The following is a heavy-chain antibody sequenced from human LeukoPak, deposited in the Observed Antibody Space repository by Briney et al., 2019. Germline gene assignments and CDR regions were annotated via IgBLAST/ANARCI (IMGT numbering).Heavy chain of an antibody. J-gene: IGHJ4*02. CDR1: GDSFGGYY. Sequence: SETLSLTCTVSGDSFGGYYWTWIRQPPGKGLEWIGYIHTSGGTNYNPSLKSRVTMSVDTSKNQFSLKLTSVTAADTAVYFCARQAYYSPSGGWTGFDFWGQGTLASVSS. CDR3: ARQAYYSPSGGWTGFDF. CDR2: IHTSGGT. D-gene: IGHD3-10*01. V-gene: IGHV4-4*09.